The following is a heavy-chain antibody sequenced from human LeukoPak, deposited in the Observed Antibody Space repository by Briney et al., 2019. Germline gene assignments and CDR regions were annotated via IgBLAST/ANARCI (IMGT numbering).Heavy chain of an antibody. CDR3: ARDPFRVVVVASTDTYFDY. J-gene: IGHJ4*02. V-gene: IGHV1-18*01. Sequence: ASVKVSCKASGYTFTSPGISWVRQAPGQGLEWMGWISAYNGNTNYAQKLQGRVTMTTDTSTSTAYMELRSLRSDDTAVYYCARDPFRVVVVASTDTYFDYWGQGTLVTVSS. D-gene: IGHD2-15*01. CDR2: ISAYNGNT. CDR1: GYTFTSPG.